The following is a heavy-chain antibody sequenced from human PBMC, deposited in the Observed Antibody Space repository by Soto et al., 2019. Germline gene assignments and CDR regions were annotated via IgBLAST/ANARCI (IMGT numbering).Heavy chain of an antibody. CDR2: ISSSGSST. D-gene: IGHD6-19*01. J-gene: IGHJ4*02. CDR3: ASHTGYSSGWAFDY. V-gene: IGHV3-11*01. Sequence: QVQLVESGGGLVKPGGSLRLSCAASGLTFSDYYMSWIRQAPGKGLEWVSYISSSGSSTYYVDSVKGRFPISRDNAKNSLYLQMNSLRAEDTAVYYCASHTGYSSGWAFDYWGQGTLVTISS. CDR1: GLTFSDYY.